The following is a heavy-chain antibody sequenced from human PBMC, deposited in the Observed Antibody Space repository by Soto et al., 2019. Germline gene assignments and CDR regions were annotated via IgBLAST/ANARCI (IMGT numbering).Heavy chain of an antibody. CDR2: INHSGST. CDR3: ARRGYGSGTTPSYGMDV. Sequence: ASETLSLTCTVSGGSISSYYWSWIRQPPGKGLEWIGEINHSGSTNYNPSLKSRVTISVDTSKNQFSLKLSSVTAADTAVYYCARRGYGSGTTPSYGMDVWGQGTTVTVSS. D-gene: IGHD3-10*01. CDR1: GGSISSYY. V-gene: IGHV4-34*01. J-gene: IGHJ6*02.